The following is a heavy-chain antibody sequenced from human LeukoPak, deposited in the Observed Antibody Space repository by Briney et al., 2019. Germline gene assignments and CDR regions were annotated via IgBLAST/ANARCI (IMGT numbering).Heavy chain of an antibody. CDR1: GFTCSYSA. V-gene: IGHV3-23*01. CDR3: AKDRLPLGELSLFDY. D-gene: IGHD3-16*02. J-gene: IGHJ4*02. CDR2: ISGSGGCT. Sequence: GGSLRLSCADSGFTCSYSAMSWVRHAPGKGLEWVSVISGSGGCTYYADSVKGRLTISRDNSKKTLFVQMNSLRAEDTAVYYCAKDRLPLGELSLFDYWGQGTLVTVSS.